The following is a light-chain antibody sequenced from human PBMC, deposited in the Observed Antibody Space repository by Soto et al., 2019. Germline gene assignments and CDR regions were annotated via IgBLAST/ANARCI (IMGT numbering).Light chain of an antibody. V-gene: IGKV3-20*01. CDR2: GVF. CDR1: QSVSSNY. J-gene: IGKJ2*01. Sequence: EIGLTQSPGTLSLSPGERVTLSCRASQSVSSNYLAWYQQKPGQAPRLLIYGVFSRATGIPDRFSGGGSGTDFTLTISRLEPEDFAVYYCQHYDNSPYTFGQGTRLEI. CDR3: QHYDNSPYT.